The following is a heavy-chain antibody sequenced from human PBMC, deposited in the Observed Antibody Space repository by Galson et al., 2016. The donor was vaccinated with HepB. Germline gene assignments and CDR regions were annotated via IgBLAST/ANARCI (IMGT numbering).Heavy chain of an antibody. Sequence: SLRLSCAASGFTFSRYWMSWVRQAPGKGLEWVANINQDGSEKYYVDSVKGRLTISRDNAKNSLSLQMNSLKVEDTALYYCARWGDDCSSTSCHPHSMDVWGQGTTVIASS. V-gene: IGHV3-7*01. D-gene: IGHD2-2*01. J-gene: IGHJ6*02. CDR3: ARWGDDCSSTSCHPHSMDV. CDR2: INQDGSEK. CDR1: GFTFSRYW.